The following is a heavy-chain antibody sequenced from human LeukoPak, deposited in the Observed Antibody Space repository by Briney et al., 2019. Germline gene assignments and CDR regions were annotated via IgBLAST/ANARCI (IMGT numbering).Heavy chain of an antibody. CDR1: GASVSSASY. CDR3: ARSRAFNSGAFDP. CDR2: IYNGVNT. J-gene: IGHJ5*02. V-gene: IGHV4-61*01. Sequence: SETLSLTCTVSGASVSSASYWTWIRQPPGKGVEWIAHIYNGVNTNYNPSLKSRVTISVDTSKNQFSLRLNSVTAADTAVYYCARSRAFNSGAFDPWGQGSLVTVSS. D-gene: IGHD1-26*01.